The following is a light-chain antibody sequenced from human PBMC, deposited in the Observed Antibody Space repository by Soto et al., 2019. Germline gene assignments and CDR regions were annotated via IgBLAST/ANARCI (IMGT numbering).Light chain of an antibody. J-gene: IGLJ1*01. CDR1: NSNIGTNT. Sequence: QSVLTQPPSASATPGQRVTISCSGSNSNIGTNTVNWYQQLPGTAPRLLIYTNNQRPSGVPQRFSGSETGTSASLAIGGLQSEDGADYYCAAWDDSLGAYVFGTGTKVPVL. CDR2: TNN. CDR3: AAWDDSLGAYV. V-gene: IGLV1-44*01.